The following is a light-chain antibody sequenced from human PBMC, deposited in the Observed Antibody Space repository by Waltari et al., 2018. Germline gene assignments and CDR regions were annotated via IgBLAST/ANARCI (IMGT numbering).Light chain of an antibody. CDR2: DVT. J-gene: IGLJ3*02. CDR1: NSDIGGYNF. V-gene: IGLV2-14*03. CDR3: SSYTSNSTLGV. Sequence: QSALTQPASVSGSPGQSITISCTGTNSDIGGYNFVSWYQQHTAKAPKLMIFDVTNRPSGVSDRFPGSNSGNTASLTISGLQADDEAVYYCSSYTSNSTLGVFGGGTRLTVL.